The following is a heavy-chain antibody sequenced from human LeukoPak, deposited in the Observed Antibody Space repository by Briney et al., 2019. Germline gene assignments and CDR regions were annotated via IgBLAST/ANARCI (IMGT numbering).Heavy chain of an antibody. CDR3: ARRTANAHGRGYYYYYMDV. Sequence: ASVKVSCKASGYTFTSYYMHWVRQAPGQGLEWMGIINPSGGSTSYAQKFQGRVTMTRDTSISTAYMELSRLRSDDTAVYYCARRTANAHGRGYYYYYMDVWGKGTTVTVSS. CDR1: GYTFTSYY. J-gene: IGHJ6*03. D-gene: IGHD5-18*01. CDR2: INPSGGST. V-gene: IGHV1-46*01.